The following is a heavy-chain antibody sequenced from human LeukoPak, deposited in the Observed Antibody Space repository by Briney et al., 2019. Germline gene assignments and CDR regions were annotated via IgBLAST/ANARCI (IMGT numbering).Heavy chain of an antibody. CDR2: IKQDGSEK. V-gene: IGHV3-7*03. CDR1: GFTFSNYW. CDR3: ARDNNWSSDY. D-gene: IGHD1-20*01. Sequence: GGSLRLSCAASGFTFSNYWMSWVRQAPGKGREWVANIKQDGSEKYYVGSVKGRFTISRDNAKNSLYLQMNSLRAEDTAVYYCARDNNWSSDYWGQGTLVTVSS. J-gene: IGHJ4*02.